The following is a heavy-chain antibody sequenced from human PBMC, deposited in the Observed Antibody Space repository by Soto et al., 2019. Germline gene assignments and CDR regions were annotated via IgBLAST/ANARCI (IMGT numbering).Heavy chain of an antibody. J-gene: IGHJ4*02. CDR2: ISAGGGIT. D-gene: IGHD7-27*01. Sequence: GGSLRLSCAASGFIFTSYAMSWVRQAPGKGLEWVSLISAGGGITFYADSVKGRFTISRDNSKNTLYLQVNSLRAEDTAVYHCAKHLQTGTWVLEYWGQGALVTVSS. V-gene: IGHV3-23*01. CDR1: GFIFTSYA. CDR3: AKHLQTGTWVLEY.